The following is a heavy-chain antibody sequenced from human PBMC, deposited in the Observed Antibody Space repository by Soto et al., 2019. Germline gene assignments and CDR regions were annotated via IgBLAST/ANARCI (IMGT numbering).Heavy chain of an antibody. Sequence: EVQLVESGGGLVQPGGSLRLSCAASGFTFSSYWMHWVRQAPGKGLVWVSRIDPAGSSTTYADSVKGRFTISRDNAKNTLYPQMNSLRVEDTAMYYCASLRMGTPFAPWGQGTLVTVSS. CDR2: IDPAGSST. V-gene: IGHV3-74*01. D-gene: IGHD7-27*01. J-gene: IGHJ5*02. CDR1: GFTFSSYW. CDR3: ASLRMGTPFAP.